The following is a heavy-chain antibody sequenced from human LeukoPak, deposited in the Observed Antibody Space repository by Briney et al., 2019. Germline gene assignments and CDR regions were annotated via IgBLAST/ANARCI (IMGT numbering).Heavy chain of an antibody. D-gene: IGHD2-2*01. J-gene: IGHJ4*02. CDR2: ISGYNGNT. CDR1: GYTFSSYG. CDR3: AREGYCSGTSCDKPFDY. V-gene: IGHV1-18*01. Sequence: ASVKVSCKASGYTFSSYGITWVRQAPGQGLAWMGWISGYNGNTNYAEKLQGRFTMTTDTSTSTAYMELRSLRSDDTAVYYCAREGYCSGTSCDKPFDYWGQGTLVTVAS.